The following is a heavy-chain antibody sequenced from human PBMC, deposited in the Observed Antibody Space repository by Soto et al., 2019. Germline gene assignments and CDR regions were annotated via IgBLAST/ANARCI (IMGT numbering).Heavy chain of an antibody. CDR1: SGSISSSDYF. J-gene: IGHJ6*03. V-gene: IGHV4-39*01. D-gene: IGHD3-10*01. CDR3: ARVLRDYPFYYYYMDV. Sequence: SETLTLTCTVSSGSISSSDYFWGWIRQPPGKGLEWIGNIYYSGSTYYNPSLKSRVAISVDTSNNQFSLKLSSVTAADTAVYYCARVLRDYPFYYYYMDVWGKGTTVTVSS. CDR2: IYYSGST.